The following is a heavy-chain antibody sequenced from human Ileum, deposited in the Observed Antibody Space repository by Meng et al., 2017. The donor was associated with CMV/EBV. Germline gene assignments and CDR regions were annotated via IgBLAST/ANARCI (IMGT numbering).Heavy chain of an antibody. D-gene: IGHD2-2*01. CDR1: ISGGTYS. J-gene: IGHJ4*02. CDR3: ARHGSSTSSLVWSFFFDY. V-gene: IGHV4-39*01. CDR2: IYYSGGP. Sequence: ISGGTYSWAWIRQPPGKGLEWIGSIYYSGGPSYNPALRGRVTMSVDTSRSHFSLNVSSVTAADTAVYYCARHGSSTSSLVWSFFFDYWGQGTLVTVSS.